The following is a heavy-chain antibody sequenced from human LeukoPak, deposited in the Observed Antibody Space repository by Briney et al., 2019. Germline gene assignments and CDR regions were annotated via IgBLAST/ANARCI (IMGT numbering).Heavy chain of an antibody. V-gene: IGHV3-9*01. J-gene: IGHJ6*02. CDR2: ISWNSGSI. CDR3: ARAQTREGYCSSTSCYKLGYYYGMDV. CDR1: GFTFDDYA. D-gene: IGHD2-2*02. Sequence: GGSLRLSCAASGFTFDDYAMHWVRQAPGKGLEWVSGISWNSGSIGYADSVKGRFTISRDNAKNTLYLQMNSLTAEDTAVYYCARAQTREGYCSSTSCYKLGYYYGMDVWGQGTTVTVSS.